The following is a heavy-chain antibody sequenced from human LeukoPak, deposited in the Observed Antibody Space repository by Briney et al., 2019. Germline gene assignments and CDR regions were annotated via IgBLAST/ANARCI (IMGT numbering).Heavy chain of an antibody. CDR1: GFPFSSYT. CDR2: ISSSSSYK. J-gene: IGHJ3*02. Sequence: GGSLRLSCVASGFPFSSYTMNWVRQAPGKGLEWVSSISSSSSYKYYADSVKGRFTVSRDNARNSLYLQMNSLRAEDTAVYYCARARSSYGYGDAFDIWGQGTMVTVSS. CDR3: ARARSSYGYGDAFDI. D-gene: IGHD5-18*01. V-gene: IGHV3-21*01.